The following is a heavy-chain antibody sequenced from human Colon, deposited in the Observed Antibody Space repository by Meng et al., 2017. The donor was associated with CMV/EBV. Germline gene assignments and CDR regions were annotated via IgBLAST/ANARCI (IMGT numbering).Heavy chain of an antibody. CDR1: GFDFSDYY. CDR2: ISTSGSPI. CDR3: VGSRVRYIFDH. V-gene: IGHV3-11*01. Sequence: GGSQRLSCAASGFDFSDYYMTWVRQAPGKGLEWISYISTSGSPIYYADSVKGRFTISRDNTKTSLYLHMNRLTAEDTGVYYCVGSRVRYIFDHWGQGTLVTVSS. J-gene: IGHJ4*02. D-gene: IGHD5-18*01.